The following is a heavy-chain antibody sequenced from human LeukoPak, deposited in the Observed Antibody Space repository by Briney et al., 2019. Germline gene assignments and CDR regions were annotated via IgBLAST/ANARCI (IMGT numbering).Heavy chain of an antibody. CDR1: GESFSGHY. V-gene: IGHV4-34*01. J-gene: IGHJ4*02. D-gene: IGHD3-16*01. Sequence: SETLSLTCAVSGESFSGHYWNWIRQPPGKGLEWIGEISHGGSTNYNPSLKSRVTISVDTSQKQFSLRLSSVTAADTAVYYCAREGEYEWGQGTLVTVSS. CDR2: ISHGGST. CDR3: AREGEYE.